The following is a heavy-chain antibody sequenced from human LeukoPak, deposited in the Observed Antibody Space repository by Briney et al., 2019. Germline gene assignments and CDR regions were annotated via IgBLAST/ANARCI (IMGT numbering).Heavy chain of an antibody. J-gene: IGHJ4*02. D-gene: IGHD1-26*01. Sequence: GGSLRLSCAASGFNFRSYWMTWVRQAPGKGLEWVANIKPDGSQKFCVDSVKDRFTISRDNAKNSLYLQMNSLRAEDTAVYYWARDSGSFFVDFWGQGTLVTVSS. V-gene: IGHV3-7*01. CDR3: ARDSGSFFVDF. CDR1: GFNFRSYW. CDR2: IKPDGSQK.